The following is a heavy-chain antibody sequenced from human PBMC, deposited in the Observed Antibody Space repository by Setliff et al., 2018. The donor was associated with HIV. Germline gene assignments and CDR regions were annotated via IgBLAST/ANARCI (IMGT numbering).Heavy chain of an antibody. CDR3: ARDCGMGPATDNFDP. CDR2: SSTDNGHT. D-gene: IGHD1-1*01. V-gene: IGHV1-18*01. Sequence: ASVKVSCKASGYSLSKCGISWVRQAPGQGLEWMGWSSTDNGHTNYAQKLQGRVTMTTDTSTRTAYMGLRGLTSDDTAVYYCARDCGMGPATDNFDPWGQGTLVTVSS. J-gene: IGHJ5*02. CDR1: GYSLSKCG.